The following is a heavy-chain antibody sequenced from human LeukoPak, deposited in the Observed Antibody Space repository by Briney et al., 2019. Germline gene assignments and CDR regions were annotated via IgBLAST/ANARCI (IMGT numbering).Heavy chain of an antibody. V-gene: IGHV4-34*01. J-gene: IGHJ4*02. CDR1: GGSFSGYY. CDR2: INYSGST. Sequence: SETLSLTCAVYGGSFSGYYWSWIRQPPGKGLVWIGEINYSGSTNYNPSLKSRVTTSVDTSKNQFSLKLSSVTAADTAVYYCARAPSVLRYCSGGSCFSRGPYYFDYWGQETLVTVSS. CDR3: ARAPSVLRYCSGGSCFSRGPYYFDY. D-gene: IGHD2-15*01.